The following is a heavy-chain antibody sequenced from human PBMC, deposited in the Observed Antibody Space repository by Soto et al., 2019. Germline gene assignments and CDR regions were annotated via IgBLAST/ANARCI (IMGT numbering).Heavy chain of an antibody. D-gene: IGHD3-10*01. CDR3: AREEFNNRSYYYGMDV. Sequence: GESLKISCKGSGYSFTSYWISWVRQMPGKGLEWMGRIDPSDSYTNYSPSFQGHVTISADTSISTAYMELSRLRSDDTAVYYCAREEFNNRSYYYGMDVWGKGPRSPSPQ. J-gene: IGHJ6*01. CDR2: IDPSDSYT. V-gene: IGHV5-10-1*01. CDR1: GYSFTSYW.